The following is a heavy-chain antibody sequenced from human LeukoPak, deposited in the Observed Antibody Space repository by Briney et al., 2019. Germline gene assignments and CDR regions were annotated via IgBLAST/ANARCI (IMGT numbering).Heavy chain of an antibody. CDR2: ISYDGSNK. CDR1: GFTFSSYG. Sequence: GGSLRLSCAASGFTFSSYGMHWVRQAPGKGLEWVAVISYDGSNKYYADSVKGRFTISRDNSKNTLYLQMGSLRAEDMAVYYCARIAARIASDYWGQGTLVTVSS. D-gene: IGHD6-13*01. CDR3: ARIAARIASDY. V-gene: IGHV3-30*03. J-gene: IGHJ4*02.